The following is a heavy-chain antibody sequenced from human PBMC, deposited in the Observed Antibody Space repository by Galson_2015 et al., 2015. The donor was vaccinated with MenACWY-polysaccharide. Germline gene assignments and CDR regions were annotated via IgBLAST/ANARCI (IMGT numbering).Heavy chain of an antibody. Sequence: SLRLSCAASGFTFSSYGMHWVRQAPGKGLEWVAFIRYDGSNKYYADSVKGRFTISRDNSKNTLYLQMNSLRAEDTAVYYCAKSAYGSGSHGAGYFDYWGQGTLVTVSS. CDR2: IRYDGSNK. J-gene: IGHJ4*02. D-gene: IGHD3-10*01. CDR1: GFTFSSYG. V-gene: IGHV3-30*02. CDR3: AKSAYGSGSHGAGYFDY.